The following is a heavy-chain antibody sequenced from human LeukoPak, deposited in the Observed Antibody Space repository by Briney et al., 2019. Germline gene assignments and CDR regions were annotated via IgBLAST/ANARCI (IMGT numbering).Heavy chain of an antibody. V-gene: IGHV4-39*07. D-gene: IGHD1-26*01. Sequence: PSETLSLTCTVSGGSISSSSYYWGWIRQPPGKGLEWIGSIYYSGSTSYNPSLKSRVTMSVDTSKNQFSLKLSSVTAADTAVYYCARSRTRGGVIYYYYGMDVWGQGTTVTVSS. CDR3: ARSRTRGGVIYYYYGMDV. CDR2: IYYSGST. CDR1: GGSISSSSYY. J-gene: IGHJ6*02.